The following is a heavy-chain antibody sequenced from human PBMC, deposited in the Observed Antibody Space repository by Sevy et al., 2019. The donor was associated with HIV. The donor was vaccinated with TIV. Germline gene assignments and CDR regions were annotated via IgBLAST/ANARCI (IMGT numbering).Heavy chain of an antibody. D-gene: IGHD3-16*02. Sequence: GGSLRLSCAASGFTFSSYGMHWVRQAPGKGLEWVAFIRYDGSNKYYADSVKGRFTISRDNSKNTLYLQMNSLRAEDTAVYYCARDYDYVWGSYRLYYYGMDVWGQGTTVTVSS. V-gene: IGHV3-30*02. CDR3: ARDYDYVWGSYRLYYYGMDV. CDR2: IRYDGSNK. J-gene: IGHJ6*02. CDR1: GFTFSSYG.